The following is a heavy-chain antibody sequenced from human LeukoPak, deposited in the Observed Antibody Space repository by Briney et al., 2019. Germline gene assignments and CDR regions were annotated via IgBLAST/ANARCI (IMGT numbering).Heavy chain of an antibody. CDR1: GFTFSSYA. V-gene: IGHV3-23*01. D-gene: IGHD3-3*01. Sequence: GGSLRLSCAASGFTFSSYAMSWVRQAPGKGLEWVSAISGSGGSTYYADSVKGRFTISRDNSKNTLYLQMNSLRAEDTAVYYCTFWSGYSKRDYWGQGTLVTVSS. CDR3: TFWSGYSKRDY. CDR2: ISGSGGST. J-gene: IGHJ4*02.